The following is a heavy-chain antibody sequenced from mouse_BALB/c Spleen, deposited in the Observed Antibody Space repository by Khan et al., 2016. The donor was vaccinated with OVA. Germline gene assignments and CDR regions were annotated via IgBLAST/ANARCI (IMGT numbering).Heavy chain of an antibody. D-gene: IGHD4-1*01. J-gene: IGHJ3*01. V-gene: IGHV5-6*01. Sequence: EVELVESGGDLVKPGGSLKLSCAASGFTFSSYSMSWVRQTPDKRLEWVASISSGGDYTYYPDSVKGRFTISRDNATNTLYLQMSDLKSEDTAMYYCADHLTGSFAYGGQGTLVTVSA. CDR1: GFTFSSYS. CDR2: ISSGGDYT. CDR3: ADHLTGSFAY.